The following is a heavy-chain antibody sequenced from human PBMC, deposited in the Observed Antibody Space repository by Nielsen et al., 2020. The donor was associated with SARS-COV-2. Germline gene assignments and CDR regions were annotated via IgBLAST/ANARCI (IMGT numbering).Heavy chain of an antibody. D-gene: IGHD1-26*01. CDR2: IYYSGST. V-gene: IGHV4-39*01. J-gene: IGHJ6*02. CDR1: GGSISSSSYY. CDR3: ASQRGSYYYYGMDV. Sequence: SETLSLTCTVSGGSISSSSYYWGWIRQPPGKGLEWIGSIYYSGSTYYNPSLKSRVTISVDTSKNQFSLKLSSVTAADTAVYYCASQRGSYYYYGMDVRGQGTTVTVSS.